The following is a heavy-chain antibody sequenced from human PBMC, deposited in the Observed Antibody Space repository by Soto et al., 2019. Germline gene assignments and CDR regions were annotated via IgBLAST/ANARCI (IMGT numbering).Heavy chain of an antibody. D-gene: IGHD3-3*01. CDR3: ATADGFGVVTPFFEY. CDR1: GGSISSRSHY. Sequence: SETLSLTCTVSGGSISSRSHYWGWIRQSPGKHLEWIGSSYYRGSTHYNPSHKTRVTISVDTSKNQVFLKVFSVTAADTAVNYCATADGFGVVTPFFEYWGQGILVTVSS. J-gene: IGHJ4*02. V-gene: IGHV4-39*01. CDR2: SYYRGST.